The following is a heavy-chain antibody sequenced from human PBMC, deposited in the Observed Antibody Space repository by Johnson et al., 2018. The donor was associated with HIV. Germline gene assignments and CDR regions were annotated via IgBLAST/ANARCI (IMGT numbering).Heavy chain of an antibody. CDR2: INWNGGTP. D-gene: IGHD3-16*01. CDR1: GFIFDEYD. V-gene: IGHV3-20*04. J-gene: IGHJ3*02. CDR3: ARDGGVKGKGAFDI. Sequence: VQLVESGGGVVQPGGSLRLSCEASGFIFDEYDMSWVRQAPGKGLEWVSGINWNGGTPGSADSVKGRFTISRDNSKNTLYLQMNSLRAEDTALYYCARDGGVKGKGAFDIWGQGTMVTVSS.